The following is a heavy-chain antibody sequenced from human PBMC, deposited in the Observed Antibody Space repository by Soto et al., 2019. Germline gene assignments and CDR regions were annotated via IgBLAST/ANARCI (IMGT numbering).Heavy chain of an antibody. CDR2: VVPHSGTA. V-gene: IGHV1-69*13. D-gene: IGHD6-19*01. J-gene: IGHJ4*01. Sequence: WASVKVSFKSSGATFNFYAISWVRQAPGEGLEWMGGVVPHSGTATYARKFQGRLTVTADESSSTAYMDLSSLTSEDTAIYYCARHPGQWLYYFDYWGQGTLVSVPS. CDR1: GATFNFYA. CDR3: ARHPGQWLYYFDY.